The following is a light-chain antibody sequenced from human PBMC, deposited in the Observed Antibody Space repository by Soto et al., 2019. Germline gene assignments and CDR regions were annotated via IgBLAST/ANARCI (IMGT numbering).Light chain of an antibody. CDR3: SSFTTSSTWV. Sequence: QSALTQPPSASGSPGQSVTISCTGTVSDFGGQTFVSWYRQDPGKAPKLMIYEVSNRPSGVSDRFSGSKAGNTASLTISGLQAEDEADYYCSSFTTSSTWVFGGGTKLTVL. CDR2: EVS. J-gene: IGLJ3*02. V-gene: IGLV2-14*01. CDR1: VSDFGGQTF.